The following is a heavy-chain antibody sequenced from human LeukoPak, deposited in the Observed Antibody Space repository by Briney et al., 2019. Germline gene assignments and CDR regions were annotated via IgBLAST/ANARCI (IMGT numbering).Heavy chain of an antibody. J-gene: IGHJ6*02. D-gene: IGHD2-15*01. CDR1: GFIFGDYG. CDR3: ARDTGPRYCSGGSCYYYYGMDV. CDR2: ISGSGGIT. Sequence: GGSLLLSCAASGFIFGDYGMNWVRQAPGRKGLQWISGISGSGGITYYAESVKGRFTISRDNSKNTLYLQMNSLRAEDTAVYYCARDTGPRYCSGGSCYYYYGMDVWGQGTTVTVSS. V-gene: IGHV3-23*01.